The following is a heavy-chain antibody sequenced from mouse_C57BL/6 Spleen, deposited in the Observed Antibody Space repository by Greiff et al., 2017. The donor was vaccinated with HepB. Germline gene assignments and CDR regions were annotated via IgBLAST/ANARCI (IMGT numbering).Heavy chain of an antibody. CDR1: GFTFSDYG. Sequence: DVHLVESGGGLVKPGGSLKLSCAASGFTFSDYGMHWVRQAPEKGLEWVAYISSGSSTIYYADTVKGRFTISRDNAKNTLFLQMTSLRSEDTAMYYCARGVVATRNYFDYWGQGTTLTVSS. J-gene: IGHJ2*01. CDR3: ARGVVATRNYFDY. V-gene: IGHV5-17*01. D-gene: IGHD1-1*01. CDR2: ISSGSSTI.